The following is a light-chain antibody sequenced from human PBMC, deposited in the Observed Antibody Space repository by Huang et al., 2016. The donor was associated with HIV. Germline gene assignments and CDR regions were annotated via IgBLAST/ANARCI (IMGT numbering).Light chain of an antibody. CDR1: QGIKNS. Sequence: DIQMTQSPLSLSASVGDIVTITCRASQGIKNSLAWYQQKPGKAPKLLVYAASRLESGVPSWFSGSGAGTNFTPTISSLQAEDLATYYCQQYHSSWTFGQGTKVEIK. CDR2: AAS. J-gene: IGKJ1*01. CDR3: QQYHSSWT. V-gene: IGKV1-NL1*01.